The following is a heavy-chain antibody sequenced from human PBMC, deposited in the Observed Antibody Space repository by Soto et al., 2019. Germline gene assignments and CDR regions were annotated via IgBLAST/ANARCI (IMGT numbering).Heavy chain of an antibody. CDR1: GFTFSSYA. J-gene: IGHJ5*02. Sequence: GSLRLSCAASGFTFSSYAMHWVRQAPGKGLEWVAVMSYDGSNNYYADSVKGRFTISRDNSKNTLYLQMNSLRAEDTAVYYCVRDYYDSSGKGGWFDPWGQGTLVTVSS. CDR3: VRDYYDSSGKGGWFDP. CDR2: MSYDGSNN. V-gene: IGHV3-30-3*01. D-gene: IGHD3-22*01.